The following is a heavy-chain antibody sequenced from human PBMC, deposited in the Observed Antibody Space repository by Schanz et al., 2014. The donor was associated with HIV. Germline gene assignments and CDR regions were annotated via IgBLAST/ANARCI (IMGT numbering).Heavy chain of an antibody. CDR2: VYIGDST. CDR3: ARDRCNGGSCGLGY. J-gene: IGHJ4*02. V-gene: IGHV3-66*01. Sequence: QLVESGGGLVQPGKSLRLSCAAAGFKFDDYGMHWVRQAPGKGLEWVSVVYIGDSTFYANSVKGRFTISRDDSKNTLYLQMNSLRAEDTAVYYCARDRCNGGSCGLGYWGQGTLVTVSS. CDR1: GFKFDDYG. D-gene: IGHD2-15*01.